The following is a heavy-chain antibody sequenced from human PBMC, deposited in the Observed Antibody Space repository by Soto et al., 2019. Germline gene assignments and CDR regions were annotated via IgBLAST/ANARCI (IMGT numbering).Heavy chain of an antibody. CDR3: ARDKITGLFDY. D-gene: IGHD2-8*02. CDR2: INHSGST. Sequence: QVQLQQWGAGLLKPSASLSLTCAVYSGPFSGYYWTWIRQPPGTGLEWFGEINHSGSTNYNPSLKRRVTISVDTSKTQFSLKLTSVTTADPAVYNCARDKITGLFDYWVQGTLVTVSS. CDR1: SGPFSGYY. V-gene: IGHV4-34*01. J-gene: IGHJ4*02.